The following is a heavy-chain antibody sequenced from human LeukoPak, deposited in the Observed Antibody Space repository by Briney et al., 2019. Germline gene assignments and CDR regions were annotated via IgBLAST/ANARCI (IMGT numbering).Heavy chain of an antibody. CDR2: IQQDGTEK. Sequence: PGRSLRLSCAASGFTFSSYGMHWVRQAPGKGLEWVANIQQDGTEKYYLDSVKGRFTVSRDNTRNSLYLQMHSLRAEDTAVYYCARSSGYDDGGKEDYWGQGTLVTVSA. V-gene: IGHV3-7*01. CDR1: GFTFSSYG. J-gene: IGHJ4*02. D-gene: IGHD4-17*01. CDR3: ARSSGYDDGGKEDY.